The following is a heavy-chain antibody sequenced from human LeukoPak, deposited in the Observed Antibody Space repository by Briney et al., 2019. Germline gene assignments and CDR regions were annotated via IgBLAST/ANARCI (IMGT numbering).Heavy chain of an antibody. CDR3: AKAGRRASIVRGPSPTYYFDL. V-gene: IGHV3-23*01. D-gene: IGHD3-10*02. CDR2: ITSGGGTT. CDR1: GFIFSNYA. Sequence: GGTLRLSCAASGFIFSNYAMTWVRQAPGKGLEWVSSITSGGGTTHYVDSVKGRFTVSRDNSNNTLYMQMNSLRADDTATSFCAKAGRRASIVRGPSPTYYFDLWGQGTLVTVSS. J-gene: IGHJ4*02.